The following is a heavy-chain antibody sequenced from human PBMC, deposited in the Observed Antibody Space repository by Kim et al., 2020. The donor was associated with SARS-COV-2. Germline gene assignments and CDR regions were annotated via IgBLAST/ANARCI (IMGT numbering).Heavy chain of an antibody. J-gene: IGHJ4*02. D-gene: IGHD3-3*01. Sequence: GGSLRLSCAASGFTFSSYEMNWVRQAPGKGLEWVSYISSSGSTIYYADSVKGRFTISRDNAKNSLYLQMNSLRAEDTAVYYCARDLSDFWSGRQIDYWGQGTLVTVSS. V-gene: IGHV3-48*03. CDR1: GFTFSSYE. CDR2: ISSSGSTI. CDR3: ARDLSDFWSGRQIDY.